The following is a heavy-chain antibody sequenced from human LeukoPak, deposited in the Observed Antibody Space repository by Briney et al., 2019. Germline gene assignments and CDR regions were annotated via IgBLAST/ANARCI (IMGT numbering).Heavy chain of an antibody. D-gene: IGHD2-15*01. V-gene: IGHV3-33*01. CDR3: ARDVVSATPRYYYYGMDV. CDR1: GFTVSSEG. J-gene: IGHJ6*04. Sequence: PGGSLRLSCAADGFTVSSEGMDWVRQAPGKGKEWVAVIWYDGSNKYYADSVKGRFTISRDNSKNTLYLQMNSLRAEDTAVYYCARDVVSATPRYYYYGMDVWGKGTTVTVSS. CDR2: IWYDGSNK.